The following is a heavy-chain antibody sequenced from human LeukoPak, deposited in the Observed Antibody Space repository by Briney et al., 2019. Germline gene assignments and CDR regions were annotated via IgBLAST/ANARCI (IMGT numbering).Heavy chain of an antibody. J-gene: IGHJ4*02. Sequence: GGSLRLYCAASGFTFSSYSMNWVRQAPGKGLEWVSSISSSSTYIYYADSVKGRFTISRDNAKNSLYLQMNSLRAEDTTVYYCASGYSYVSDYWGQGTLVTVSS. V-gene: IGHV3-21*01. CDR2: ISSSSTYI. D-gene: IGHD5-18*01. CDR3: ASGYSYVSDY. CDR1: GFTFSSYS.